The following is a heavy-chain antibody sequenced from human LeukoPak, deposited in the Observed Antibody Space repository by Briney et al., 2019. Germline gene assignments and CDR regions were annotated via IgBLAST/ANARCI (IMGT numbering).Heavy chain of an antibody. CDR2: ISGSGRST. CDR3: AKDYDILTGYDY. D-gene: IGHD3-9*01. CDR1: GFTFSSYA. J-gene: IGHJ4*02. V-gene: IGHV3-23*01. Sequence: GGSLRLSCAASGFTFSSYAMHGVRQAPGKGLEWVSAISGSGRSTYYADSVKGRFTISRDNSKNTLYLQMNSLRAEDTAVYYCAKDYDILTGYDYWGQGTLVTVSS.